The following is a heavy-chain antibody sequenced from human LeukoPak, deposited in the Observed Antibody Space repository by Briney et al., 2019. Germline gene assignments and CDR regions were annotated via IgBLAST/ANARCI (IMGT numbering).Heavy chain of an antibody. CDR2: INPNSGGT. Sequence: ASVKVSCKASGYTFTGYYMHWVRQAPGQGLEWMGRINPNSGGTNYAQKFQGRVTMTRDTSISTAYMELSRLRSDDTAVYYCARESSVVVVPAAIVYWGQGTLVTVSS. V-gene: IGHV1-2*06. D-gene: IGHD2-2*02. CDR1: GYTFTGYY. CDR3: ARESSVVVVPAAIVY. J-gene: IGHJ4*02.